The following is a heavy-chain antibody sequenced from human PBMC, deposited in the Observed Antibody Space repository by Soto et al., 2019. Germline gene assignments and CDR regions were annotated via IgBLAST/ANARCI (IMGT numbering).Heavy chain of an antibody. J-gene: IGHJ5*02. D-gene: IGHD2-2*01. CDR1: SGSISSSNW. Sequence: PSETLSLTCAVSSGSISSSNWWSWVRQPPGKGLEWIGEIYHSGSTNYNPSLKSRVTISVDKSKNQFSLKLSSVTAADTAVYYCARANIVVVPAATNWFDPWGQGTLVTVSS. CDR2: IYHSGST. CDR3: ARANIVVVPAATNWFDP. V-gene: IGHV4-4*02.